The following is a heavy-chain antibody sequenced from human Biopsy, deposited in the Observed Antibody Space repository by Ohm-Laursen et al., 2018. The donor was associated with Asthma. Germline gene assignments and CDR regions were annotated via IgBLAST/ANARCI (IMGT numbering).Heavy chain of an antibody. D-gene: IGHD3-9*01. Sequence: SVKVSCKASGYNFISFAIHWVRQAPGQRLEWMGWANTGNGDTKYSQKFQGRVTITRDTSASTAYMELRSLRSEDTATYYCARTYYDFLTGQVKDVFGVWGQGTMVTVSS. CDR1: GYNFISFA. CDR2: ANTGNGDT. J-gene: IGHJ3*01. CDR3: ARTYYDFLTGQVKDVFGV. V-gene: IGHV1-3*04.